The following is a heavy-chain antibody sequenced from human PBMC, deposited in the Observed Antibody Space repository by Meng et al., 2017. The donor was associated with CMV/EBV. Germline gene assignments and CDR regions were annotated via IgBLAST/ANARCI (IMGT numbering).Heavy chain of an antibody. CDR1: GFTVSSHY. J-gene: IGHJ3*02. CDR2: ISGSGGST. V-gene: IGHV3-23*01. D-gene: IGHD3-3*01. Sequence: GESLKISCAASGFTVSSHYMSWVRQAPGKGLEWVSAISGSGGSTYYADSVKGRFTISRDNSKNTLYLQMNSLRAEDTAVYYCAKDDFWSVPGDTIDAFDIWGQGTMVTVSS. CDR3: AKDDFWSVPGDTIDAFDI.